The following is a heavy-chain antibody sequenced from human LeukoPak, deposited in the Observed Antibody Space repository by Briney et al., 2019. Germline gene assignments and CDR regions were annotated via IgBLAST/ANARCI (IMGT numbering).Heavy chain of an antibody. D-gene: IGHD3-9*01. CDR1: GFTFSSYA. V-gene: IGHV3-23*01. CDR3: AKDRAYDILTGYYSPDY. CDR2: ISGSGGST. J-gene: IGHJ4*02. Sequence: GGSLRLSCAASGFTFSSYAMSWVRQAPGKGLEWVSAISGSGGSTYYADSVKGRFTISRDNSKNTLYLQMNSLRAEDTAVYYCAKDRAYDILTGYYSPDYWGQGTLVIVSS.